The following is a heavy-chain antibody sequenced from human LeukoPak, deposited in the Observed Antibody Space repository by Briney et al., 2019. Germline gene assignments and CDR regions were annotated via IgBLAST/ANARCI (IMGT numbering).Heavy chain of an antibody. CDR3: AKRGPGSPESGKYYFDY. CDR2: ISYDGSNK. CDR1: GFTFSSYA. J-gene: IGHJ4*02. V-gene: IGHV3-30*04. D-gene: IGHD3-10*01. Sequence: GGSLRLSCAASGFTFSSYAMHWVRQAPGKGLEWVAVISYDGSNKYYADSVKGRFTISRDNSKNTLSLQMNSLRAEDTAVYYCAKRGPGSPESGKYYFDYWGQGTLVTASS.